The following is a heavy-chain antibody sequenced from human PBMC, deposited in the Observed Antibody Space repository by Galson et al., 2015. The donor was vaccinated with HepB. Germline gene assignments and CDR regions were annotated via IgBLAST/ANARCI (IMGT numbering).Heavy chain of an antibody. CDR2: TSYDGETK. CDR3: AKDWGLGV. CDR1: GFTFSIEA. D-gene: IGHD3-16*01. V-gene: IGHV3-30-3*02. J-gene: IGHJ6*02. Sequence: SLRLSCAASGFTFSIEAMYWVRQAPDKGLEFVAATSYDGETKYYADSVRGRFTISRDNSKNTLYLQMNSLRAEDTALYYCAKDWGLGVWGQGTTVNVSS.